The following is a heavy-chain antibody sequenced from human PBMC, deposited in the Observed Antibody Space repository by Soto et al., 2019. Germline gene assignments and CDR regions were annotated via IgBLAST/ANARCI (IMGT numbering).Heavy chain of an antibody. CDR2: IYYSGST. J-gene: IGHJ4*02. CDR1: GGSISSSSYY. CDR3: ASSLGSPVRIDY. V-gene: IGHV4-39*01. Sequence: QLQLQESGPGLVKPSETLSLTCTVSGGSISSSSYYWGWIRQPPGKGLEWIGSIYYSGSTYYNPSLKSRVTISVDTSKNQFSLKLSSVTAADTAVYYCASSLGSPVRIDYWGQGTLVTVSS. D-gene: IGHD3-10*01.